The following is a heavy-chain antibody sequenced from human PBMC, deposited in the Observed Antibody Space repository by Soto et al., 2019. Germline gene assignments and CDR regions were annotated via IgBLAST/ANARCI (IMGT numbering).Heavy chain of an antibody. D-gene: IGHD2-2*01. V-gene: IGHV3-30*18. CDR2: ISYDGSNK. CDR3: AKDPRRYCSSTSCYLYYFDY. Sequence: GGFLRLSCAASGVTFSSYGMHWVRQAPGKGLEWVAVISYDGSNKYYADSVKGRFTVSRDNSKNTLYLQMNSLRAEDTAVYYCAKDPRRYCSSTSCYLYYFDYWGQGTLVTVSS. CDR1: GVTFSSYG. J-gene: IGHJ4*02.